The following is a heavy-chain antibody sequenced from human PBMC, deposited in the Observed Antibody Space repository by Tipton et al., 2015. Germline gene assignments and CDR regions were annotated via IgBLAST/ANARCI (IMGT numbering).Heavy chain of an antibody. D-gene: IGHD4-23*01. J-gene: IGHJ4*02. V-gene: IGHV4-38-2*01. Sequence: TLSLTCDVSGYSISSGYYWGWIRQPPGKGLEWIGSIFHRGDTNYNPSLKSRVTISLDTSKNQFSLTLNSVAAADTAVYYCARARGRHGGLFDSWGQGILVTVSS. CDR3: ARARGRHGGLFDS. CDR2: IFHRGDT. CDR1: GYSISSGYY.